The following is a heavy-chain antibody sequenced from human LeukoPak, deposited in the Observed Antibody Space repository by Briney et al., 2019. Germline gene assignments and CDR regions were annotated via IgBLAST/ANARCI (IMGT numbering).Heavy chain of an antibody. CDR3: ARTMFRGVITPGY. CDR2: INPNSGGT. J-gene: IGHJ4*02. V-gene: IGHV1-2*02. CDR1: GYTFTSYA. D-gene: IGHD3-10*01. Sequence: ASVKVSCKASGYTFTSYAMNWVRQAPGQGLEWMGWINPNSGGTNYAQRFQGRVTMTRDTSISTAYMELSRLRSDDTAVYYCARTMFRGVITPGYWGQGTLVTVSS.